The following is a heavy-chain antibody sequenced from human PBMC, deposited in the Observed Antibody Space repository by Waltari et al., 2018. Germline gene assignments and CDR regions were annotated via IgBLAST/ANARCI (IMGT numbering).Heavy chain of an antibody. J-gene: IGHJ4*02. D-gene: IGHD3-3*01. V-gene: IGHV2-5*01. Sequence: QITLKESGPTLVKPTQTLTLTCTFSGFSLSTSGVGVGWIRQPPGKALEWLALIYWNDDKRYSPSLKSRLTITKDTSKNQVVLTMTNMDPVDTATYYCAHSYYDFWSGYSELDYWGQGTLVTVSS. CDR3: AHSYYDFWSGYSELDY. CDR1: GFSLSTSGVG. CDR2: IYWNDDK.